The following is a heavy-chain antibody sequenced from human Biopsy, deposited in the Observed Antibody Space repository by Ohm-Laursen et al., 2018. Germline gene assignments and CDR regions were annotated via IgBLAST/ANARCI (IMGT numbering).Heavy chain of an antibody. Sequence: SLRLSCAASGFSFSTSGMHWVRQAPGKGLEWVAFISYDGSKKYYGDSVKGRFTISRDNSKNTLYLQMGSLRAADTAVYYCAKDLDYFDSSGYYVIDYWGQGSLVTVSS. CDR3: AKDLDYFDSSGYYVIDY. D-gene: IGHD3-22*01. CDR2: ISYDGSKK. CDR1: GFSFSTSG. J-gene: IGHJ4*02. V-gene: IGHV3-30*18.